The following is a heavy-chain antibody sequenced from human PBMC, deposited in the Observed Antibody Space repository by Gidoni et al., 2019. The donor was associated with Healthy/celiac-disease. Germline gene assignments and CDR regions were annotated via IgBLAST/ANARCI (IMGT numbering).Heavy chain of an antibody. CDR2: IIPIFGTA. J-gene: IGHJ2*01. CDR1: GGTFSSYA. CDR3: ARPAYDFWSGYYWYFDL. D-gene: IGHD3-3*01. V-gene: IGHV1-69*01. Sequence: QVQLVQSGAEVKKPGSSVKVSCKASGGTFSSYAISWVRQAPGQGLEWMGGIIPIFGTANYAQKFQGRVTITADESTSTAYMELSSLRSEDTAVYYCARPAYDFWSGYYWYFDLWGRGTLVTVSS.